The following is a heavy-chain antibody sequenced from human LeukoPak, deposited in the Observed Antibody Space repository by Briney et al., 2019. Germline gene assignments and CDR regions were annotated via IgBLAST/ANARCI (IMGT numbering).Heavy chain of an antibody. CDR2: INGDGSTT. CDR1: GFTFSNFW. V-gene: IGHV3-74*01. CDR3: AREPYGSGAYLIHY. J-gene: IGHJ4*01. D-gene: IGHD3-10*01. Sequence: PGGSLRLAWAVSGFTFSNFWMHWVRHAPGKGLVWVSRINGDGSTTRYADSVKGRFTISRDNAKHTLYLQMNSLRAGDTAVYFCAREPYGSGAYLIHYW.